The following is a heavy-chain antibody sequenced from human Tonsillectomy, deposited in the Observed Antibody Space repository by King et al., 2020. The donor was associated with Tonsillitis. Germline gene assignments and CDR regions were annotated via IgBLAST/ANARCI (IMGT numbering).Heavy chain of an antibody. Sequence: QLQESGSGLVKPSQTLSLTCAVSGGSISSGGYSWSWIRQPPGKGLEWIGYIYHSGSTYYNPSLKSRVTISVDRSKNQFSLKLSSVTAADTAVYYCARADGYSYALLFDYWGQGTLVTVSS. CDR3: ARADGYSYALLFDY. J-gene: IGHJ4*02. CDR2: IYHSGST. V-gene: IGHV4-30-2*01. D-gene: IGHD5-18*01. CDR1: GGSISSGGYS.